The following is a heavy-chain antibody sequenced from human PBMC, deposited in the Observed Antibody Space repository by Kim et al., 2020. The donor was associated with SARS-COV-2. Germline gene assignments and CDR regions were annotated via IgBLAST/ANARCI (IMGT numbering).Heavy chain of an antibody. Sequence: GGSLRLSCAASGFTFSSYGMHWVRQAPGKGLEWVAVIWYDGSNKYYADSVKGRFTISRDNSKNTLYLQMNSLRAEDTAVYYCARDRAYCSGGSCYSYYYYGMDVWGQGTTVTVSS. CDR2: IWYDGSNK. CDR3: ARDRAYCSGGSCYSYYYYGMDV. J-gene: IGHJ6*02. CDR1: GFTFSSYG. V-gene: IGHV3-33*01. D-gene: IGHD2-15*01.